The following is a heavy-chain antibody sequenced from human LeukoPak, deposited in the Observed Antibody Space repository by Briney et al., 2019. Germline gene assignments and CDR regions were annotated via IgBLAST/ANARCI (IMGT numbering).Heavy chain of an antibody. CDR2: IRYDGSNK. D-gene: IGHD6-13*01. J-gene: IGHJ6*02. V-gene: IGHV3-30*02. Sequence: PGGSLRLSCAASGFTFSSYGMHWVRQAPGKGLEWVAFIRYDGSNKYYADSVKGRFTISGDNSKNTLYLQMNSLRAEDTAVYYCAKLVADSSSWYFLDYYYGMDVWGQGTTVTVSS. CDR3: AKLVADSSSWYFLDYYYGMDV. CDR1: GFTFSSYG.